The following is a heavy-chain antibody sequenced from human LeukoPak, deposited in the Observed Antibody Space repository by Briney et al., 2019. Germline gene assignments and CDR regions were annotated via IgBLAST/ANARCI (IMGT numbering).Heavy chain of an antibody. D-gene: IGHD3-10*01. J-gene: IGHJ5*02. CDR1: GFTFSSCG. CDR3: AKDLMRDRWFGES. V-gene: IGHV3-30*02. CDR2: IRYDGNDK. Sequence: GGSLRLSCAASGFTFSSCGMHWVRQAPGKGLEWVAFIRYDGNDKFYADSVKGRFAISRDTSRNTLYLQMNSLRAEDTAVYYCAKDLMRDRWFGESWGQGTLVTVSS.